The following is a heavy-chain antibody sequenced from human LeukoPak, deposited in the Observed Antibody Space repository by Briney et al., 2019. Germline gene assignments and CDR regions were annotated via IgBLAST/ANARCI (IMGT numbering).Heavy chain of an antibody. V-gene: IGHV4-59*08. CDR2: IYYSGST. Sequence: PSETLSLTCTVSGGSISSYYWSWTRQPPGKGLEWIGYIYYSGSTNYNPSLKSRVTISVDTSKNQFSLKLSSVTAADTAVYYCARHTMGYYFDYWGQGTLVTVSS. CDR1: GGSISSYY. J-gene: IGHJ4*02. CDR3: ARHTMGYYFDY. D-gene: IGHD3-10*01.